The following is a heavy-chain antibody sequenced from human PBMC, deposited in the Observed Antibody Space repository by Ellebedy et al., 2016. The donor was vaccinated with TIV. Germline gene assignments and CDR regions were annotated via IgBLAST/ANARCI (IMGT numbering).Heavy chain of an antibody. Sequence: GESLKISCAASGFTFSSYGMHWVRQAPGKGLEWVEFISYDGSNKYYADSVKGRFTISRDSSKNTVYMQMNSLRAEDTAVYYCAKELGGLTETIDYWGQGTLVTVSS. J-gene: IGHJ4*02. CDR1: GFTFSSYG. CDR3: AKELGGLTETIDY. D-gene: IGHD1/OR15-1a*01. CDR2: ISYDGSNK. V-gene: IGHV3-30*18.